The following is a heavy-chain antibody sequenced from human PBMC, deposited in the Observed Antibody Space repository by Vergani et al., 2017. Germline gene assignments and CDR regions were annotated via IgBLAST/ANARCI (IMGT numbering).Heavy chain of an antibody. Sequence: QVQLVESGGGVVQPGRSLRLSCAASGFTFSSYGMHLVRQAPGKGLEWVAVISYDGSNKYYADSVKGRFTISRDNSKNTLYLQMNSLRAEDTAVYYCAKDQGDYGDSPDYWGQGTLVTVSS. CDR1: GFTFSSYG. J-gene: IGHJ4*02. CDR2: ISYDGSNK. D-gene: IGHD4-17*01. CDR3: AKDQGDYGDSPDY. V-gene: IGHV3-30*18.